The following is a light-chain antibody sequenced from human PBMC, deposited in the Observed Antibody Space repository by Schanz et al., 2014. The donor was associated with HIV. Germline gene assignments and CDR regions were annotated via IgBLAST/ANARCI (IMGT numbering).Light chain of an antibody. CDR1: QSVSSSY. CDR3: QHHATSPRT. V-gene: IGKV3-20*01. CDR2: AAF. Sequence: EIVLTQSPGTLSLSPGERATLSCRASQSVSSSYFAWYQQKPGQAPRLLMYAAFTRATGVPARFSGSGSGTDFTLTITRLEPEDFAVYYCQHHATSPRTFGQGTRVEIK. J-gene: IGKJ1*01.